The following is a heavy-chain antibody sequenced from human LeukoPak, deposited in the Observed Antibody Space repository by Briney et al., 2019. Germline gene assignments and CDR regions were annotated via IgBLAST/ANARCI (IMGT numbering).Heavy chain of an antibody. Sequence: SETLSLTFAVSGDSISSSSYYWGWIRQPPGKGLEWIGSIYYSGSTYYNPSLKSRVTISVDTSKNQFSLKLSSVTAADTAVYYCARVRGYSYFDYWGQGTLVTVSS. CDR2: IYYSGST. J-gene: IGHJ4*02. V-gene: IGHV4-39*07. D-gene: IGHD5-18*01. CDR3: ARVRGYSYFDY. CDR1: GDSISSSSYY.